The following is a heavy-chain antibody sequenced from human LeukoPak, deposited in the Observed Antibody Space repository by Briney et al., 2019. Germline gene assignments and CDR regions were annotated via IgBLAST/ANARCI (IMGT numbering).Heavy chain of an antibody. CDR2: MNPNSGNT. Sequence: ASVKVSCKASGYTFTSYDINWVRQATGQGLEWMGWMNPNSGNTGYAQKFQGRVTMTRNTSISTAYMELSSLRSEDTAVYYCARAVANYYGSGSYYTFDYWGQGTLVTVSS. CDR1: GYTFTSYD. J-gene: IGHJ4*02. V-gene: IGHV1-8*02. D-gene: IGHD3-10*01. CDR3: ARAVANYYGSGSYYTFDY.